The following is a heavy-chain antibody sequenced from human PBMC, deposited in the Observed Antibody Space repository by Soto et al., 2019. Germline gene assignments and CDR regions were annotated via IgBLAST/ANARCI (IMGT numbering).Heavy chain of an antibody. CDR1: ESTFSNYD. V-gene: IGHV1-8*01. Sequence: GXSVKVSCKASESTFSNYDISWVRQATGQGLEWMGWMNPNSGNTGYALNFQGRVSMTRNTSIYTVYLELSSLASDDTAVYYCVRMASSGTLNWFDPWGQGTLVTVSS. D-gene: IGHD1-1*01. J-gene: IGHJ5*02. CDR3: VRMASSGTLNWFDP. CDR2: MNPNSGNT.